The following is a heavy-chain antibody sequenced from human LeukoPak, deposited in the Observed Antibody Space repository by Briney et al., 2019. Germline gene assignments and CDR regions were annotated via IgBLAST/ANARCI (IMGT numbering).Heavy chain of an antibody. V-gene: IGHV3-23*01. CDR2: ISGGGVTT. D-gene: IGHD3-16*01. Sequence: GGSLRLSCVGSGFTSIAYALTWARQAPGKGLEWVSGISGGGVTTYYADSVKGRSTISRDNSKNTLYLQMNSLRADDTAIYYCARNQQLGGHSYYYYGMDVWGQGTTVTVSS. CDR3: ARNQQLGGHSYYYYGMDV. J-gene: IGHJ6*02. CDR1: GFTSIAYA.